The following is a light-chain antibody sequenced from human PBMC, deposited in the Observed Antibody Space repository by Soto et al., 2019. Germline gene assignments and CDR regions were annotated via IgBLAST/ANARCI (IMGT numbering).Light chain of an antibody. CDR1: QSVSSN. CDR3: QQYNNWPPMYT. J-gene: IGKJ2*01. V-gene: IGKV3-15*01. CDR2: GAS. Sequence: EIVMTQSPATLSVSPGERATLSCRASQSVSSNLVWYQQKPGQAPRLLIYGASTRATGIPARFSGSGSGTEFPPTLRRLQSENFAVYYCQQYNNWPPMYTFGQGTKLEIK.